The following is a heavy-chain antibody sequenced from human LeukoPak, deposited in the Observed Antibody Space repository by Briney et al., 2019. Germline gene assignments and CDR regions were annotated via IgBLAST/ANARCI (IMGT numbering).Heavy chain of an antibody. V-gene: IGHV1-8*01. CDR2: MNPNSGNT. D-gene: IGHD4-17*01. CDR3: ARGRGDYGDYAASY. CDR1: GYTFTSYD. J-gene: IGHJ4*02. Sequence: ASVKVSCKASGYTFTSYDLNWVRQATGQGLEWMGWMNPNSGNTGYAQKFQGRVTMTRNTSISTAYMELSSLRSEDTAVYYCARGRGDYGDYAASYWGQGTLVTVSS.